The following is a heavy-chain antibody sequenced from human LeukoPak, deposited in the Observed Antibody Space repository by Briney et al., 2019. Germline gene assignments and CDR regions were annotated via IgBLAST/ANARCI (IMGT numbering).Heavy chain of an antibody. CDR3: ARGWYSSGWYSGY. Sequence: QASETLSLTCAVYGGSFSGYYWSWIRQPPGKGLEWVGEINHSGSTNYNPSLKSRVTISVDTSKNQFSLKLSSVTAADTAVYYCARGWYSSGWYSGYWGQGTLVTVSS. J-gene: IGHJ4*02. V-gene: IGHV4-34*01. D-gene: IGHD6-19*01. CDR1: GGSFSGYY. CDR2: INHSGST.